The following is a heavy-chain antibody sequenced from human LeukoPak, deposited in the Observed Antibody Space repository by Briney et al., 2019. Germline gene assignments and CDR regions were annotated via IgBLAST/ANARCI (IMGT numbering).Heavy chain of an antibody. V-gene: IGHV1-2*02. CDR3: ARKGSVAARPLYWFDP. J-gene: IGHJ5*02. CDR1: GDTFTSYY. D-gene: IGHD6-6*01. CDR2: INPNSGGT. Sequence: ASVKVSCKASGDTFTSYYMHWVRQAPGQGLEWMGWINPNSGGTNYAQKFQGRVTMTRDTSISTAYMELSRLRSDDTAAYYCARKGSVAARPLYWFDPWGQGTLVTVSS.